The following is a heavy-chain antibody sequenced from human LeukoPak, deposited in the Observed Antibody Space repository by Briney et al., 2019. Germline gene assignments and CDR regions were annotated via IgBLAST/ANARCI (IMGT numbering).Heavy chain of an antibody. V-gene: IGHV7-4-1*02. Sequence: ASLKVSCKASGYTFTNYAMNWVRQVPGQGLEWMGWINTNTGNPTFAPGFTGRFVFSLDTSVSTSYLQINTLKAEDTAVYYCARGSYSSSGTWFDRWGQGTLVTVSS. CDR1: GYTFTNYA. D-gene: IGHD6-6*01. J-gene: IGHJ5*02. CDR2: INTNTGNP. CDR3: ARGSYSSSGTWFDR.